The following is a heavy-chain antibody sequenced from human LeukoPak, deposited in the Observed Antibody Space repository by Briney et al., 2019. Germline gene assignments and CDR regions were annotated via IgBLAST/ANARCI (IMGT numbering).Heavy chain of an antibody. V-gene: IGHV4-34*01. CDR1: GGSFSGYY. J-gene: IGHJ4*02. CDR2: INHSGST. Sequence: PSETLSLTCAVYGGSFSGYYWSWIRQPPGKGLEWIGEINHSGSTNYNPSLKSRVTISVDTSKNQFSLKLSSVTAADTAVYYCARDSYSSGWYPDYWGQGTLVTVSS. D-gene: IGHD6-19*01. CDR3: ARDSYSSGWYPDY.